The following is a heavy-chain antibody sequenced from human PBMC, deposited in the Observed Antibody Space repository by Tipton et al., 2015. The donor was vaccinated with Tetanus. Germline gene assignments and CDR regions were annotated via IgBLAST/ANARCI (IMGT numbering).Heavy chain of an antibody. J-gene: IGHJ4*02. CDR1: GGSIISADHY. CDR2: IYYNGNT. Sequence: TLSLTCTVSGGSIISADHYWSWIRQPPGKGLEWIGYIYYNGNTHYNPALKSRVTISVDTSKNQFSLKLSSVTAADTAIYYCAREVPAAGHFDSWGQGTLVTVSS. CDR3: AREVPAAGHFDS. D-gene: IGHD6-13*01. V-gene: IGHV4-61*08.